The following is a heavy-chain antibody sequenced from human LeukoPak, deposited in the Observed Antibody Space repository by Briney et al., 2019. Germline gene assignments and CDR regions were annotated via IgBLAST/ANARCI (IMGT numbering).Heavy chain of an antibody. Sequence: PGGSLRLSCAASGFTFSSYAMHWVRQAPGKGLEWVAIISYDGSNKYYADSVKGRFTISRDNSQNTLYLQTNSLRAEDTAVYYCAREGIQLWFGGVGDWFDPWGQGTLVTVSS. V-gene: IGHV3-30-3*01. J-gene: IGHJ5*02. CDR1: GFTFSSYA. CDR3: AREGIQLWFGGVGDWFDP. D-gene: IGHD5-18*01. CDR2: ISYDGSNK.